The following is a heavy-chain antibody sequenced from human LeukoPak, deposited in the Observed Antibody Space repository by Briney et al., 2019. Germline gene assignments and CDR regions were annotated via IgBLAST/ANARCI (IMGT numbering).Heavy chain of an antibody. Sequence: SETLSLTCTVSGGSISSYYWSWVRQPPGKGLEWIGYIYYSGSTNYNPSLKSRVTISVDTSKNQFSLKLSSVTAADTAVYYCARAGSRYDFWSGYFDYWGQGTLVTVSS. CDR2: IYYSGST. CDR3: ARAGSRYDFWSGYFDY. D-gene: IGHD3-3*01. J-gene: IGHJ4*02. V-gene: IGHV4-59*01. CDR1: GGSISSYY.